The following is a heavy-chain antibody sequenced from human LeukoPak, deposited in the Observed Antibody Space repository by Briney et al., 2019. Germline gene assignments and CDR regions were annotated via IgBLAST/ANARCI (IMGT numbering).Heavy chain of an antibody. CDR1: GLIFRSYC. CDR3: AGGVGWHFNL. V-gene: IGHV3-7*01. Sequence: GGSLRLSCAASGLIFRSYCLMWVRQAPGKGLEWVATINEDEDEKFYVDAVKGRFTVSRDNAKNSLYLQMNSLRVEDTAVYFCAGGVGWHFNLWGRGTLVTVSS. J-gene: IGHJ2*01. CDR2: INEDEDEK.